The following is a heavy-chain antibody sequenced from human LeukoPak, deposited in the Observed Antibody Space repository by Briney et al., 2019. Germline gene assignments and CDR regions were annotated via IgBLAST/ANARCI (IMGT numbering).Heavy chain of an antibody. CDR1: GGSISSYY. CDR2: IYTSGST. Sequence: SXXLSLTCTVSGGSISSYYWSWIRQPAGKGLEWIGRIYTSGSTNYNPSLKSRVTISVDTSKNQFSLKLSSVTAADTAVYYCARADCSSTSCYTYYFDYWGQGTLVTVSS. V-gene: IGHV4-4*07. CDR3: ARADCSSTSCYTYYFDY. J-gene: IGHJ4*02. D-gene: IGHD2-2*02.